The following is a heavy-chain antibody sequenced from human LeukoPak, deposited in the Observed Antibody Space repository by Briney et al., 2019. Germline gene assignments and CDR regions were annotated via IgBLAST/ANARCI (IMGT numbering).Heavy chain of an antibody. CDR2: ISSSGSTI. CDR1: GFTFSSYE. V-gene: IGHV3-48*03. CDR3: ATSSGWYVYYFDY. D-gene: IGHD6-19*01. Sequence: GGSLRLSCAASGFTFSSYEMNWVRQAPGKGLEWVSYISSSGSTIYYADSVNGRCTISRDNAKNTLYLQMNSLRAEDTAVYYCATSSGWYVYYFDYWGQGTLVTVSS. J-gene: IGHJ4*02.